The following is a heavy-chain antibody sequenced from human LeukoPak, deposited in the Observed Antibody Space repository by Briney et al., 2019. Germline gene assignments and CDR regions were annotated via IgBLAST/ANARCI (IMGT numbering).Heavy chain of an antibody. Sequence: GGSLRLSCAASGFTFSSDGMNWVRQAPGKGLEWVSAISGSGGSTYYADSVKGRFTISRDNSKNTLYLQMNSLRAEDTAVYYCAKDLGYSSSWYEFFLGPDAFDIWGQGTMVTVSS. J-gene: IGHJ3*02. CDR3: AKDLGYSSSWYEFFLGPDAFDI. CDR2: ISGSGGST. V-gene: IGHV3-23*01. CDR1: GFTFSSDG. D-gene: IGHD6-13*01.